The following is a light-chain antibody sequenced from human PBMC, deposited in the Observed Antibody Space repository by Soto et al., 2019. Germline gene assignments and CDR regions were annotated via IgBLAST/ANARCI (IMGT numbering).Light chain of an antibody. J-gene: IGKJ5*01. V-gene: IGKV3-15*01. CDR1: QSVSSN. Sequence: EIVMTQSPATLSVSPWERATLSCRASQSVSSNLAWYQQKPGQAPRFLIYGASTRATGIPARFSGSGSGTEFTLTISSLEPEDFAVYYCQQRSNWPPFTFGQGTRLEIK. CDR3: QQRSNWPPFT. CDR2: GAS.